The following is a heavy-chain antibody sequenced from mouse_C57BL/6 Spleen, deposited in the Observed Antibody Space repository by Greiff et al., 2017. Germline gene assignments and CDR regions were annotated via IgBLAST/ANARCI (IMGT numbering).Heavy chain of an antibody. V-gene: IGHV1-55*01. CDR2: IYPGSGST. Sequence: QVQLQQPGAELVKPGASVKMSCKASGYTFTSYWITWVKQRPGQGLEWIGDIYPGSGSTNYNEKFKSKATLTVDTSSSTAYMQLSILTSEDSAVYYSANYYGSSSLAYWGQGTLVTVSA. J-gene: IGHJ3*01. CDR3: ANYYGSSSLAY. CDR1: GYTFTSYW. D-gene: IGHD1-1*01.